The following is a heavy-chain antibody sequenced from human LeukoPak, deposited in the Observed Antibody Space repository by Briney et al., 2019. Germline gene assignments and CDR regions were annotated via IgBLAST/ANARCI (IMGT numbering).Heavy chain of an antibody. V-gene: IGHV1-46*01. J-gene: IGHJ4*02. D-gene: IGHD6-13*01. CDR3: ARDLGSSSARGDYFDY. CDR1: EYTFTSYY. CDR2: INPSGGST. Sequence: ASVKVSCKASEYTFTSYYMQWVRQAPGQGLEWMGIINPSGGSTSYAQKFQGRVTMTRDTSTSTVYMELSSLRSEDTAVYYCARDLGSSSARGDYFDYWGQGTLVTVSS.